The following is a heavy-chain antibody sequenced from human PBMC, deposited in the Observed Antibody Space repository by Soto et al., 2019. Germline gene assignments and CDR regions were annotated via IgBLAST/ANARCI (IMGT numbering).Heavy chain of an antibody. V-gene: IGHV3-7*01. CDR1: GFTLSSYW. CDR2: TRQDGGQS. Sequence: EVQLVESGGGLVQPGGSLRLYCEASGFTLSSYWMSWIRQAPGKGLEWVANTRQDGGQSYLVDSVQGRFTIARDNAKNSVYLQMNSLRAEDTAVYDCVRDGSTGWHFDSWGQGTLVTVSS. D-gene: IGHD6-19*01. J-gene: IGHJ4*02. CDR3: VRDGSTGWHFDS.